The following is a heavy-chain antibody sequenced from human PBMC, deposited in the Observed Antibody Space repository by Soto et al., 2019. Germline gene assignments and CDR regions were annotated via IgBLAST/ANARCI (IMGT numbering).Heavy chain of an antibody. CDR3: ARVVTRPGSEYFQH. J-gene: IGHJ1*01. Sequence: QVQLQESGPGLVKPSQTLSLTCTVSGGSISSGDYYWSWIRQPPGKGLEWIGYIDYRGRTYYNPSLKSRVPISVDTSKNQFPLKLSSVTAADTAVYYCARVVTRPGSEYFQHWGQGTLVTVSS. D-gene: IGHD4-17*01. V-gene: IGHV4-30-4*01. CDR2: IDYRGRT. CDR1: GGSISSGDYY.